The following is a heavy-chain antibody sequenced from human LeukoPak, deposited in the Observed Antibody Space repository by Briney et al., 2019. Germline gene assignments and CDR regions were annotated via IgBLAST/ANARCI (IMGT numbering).Heavy chain of an antibody. CDR3: ARSSQWLVGGIDP. CDR2: MHPSNGDT. D-gene: IGHD6-19*01. CDR1: GYTFTNYD. V-gene: IGHV1-8*01. Sequence: GASVKVSCKASGYTFTNYDINWVRQATGQGLEWMGWMHPSNGDTGYAQKFQGRVTMTTDTSTSTAYMELRSLRSDDTAVYYCARSSQWLVGGIDPWGQGTLVTVSS. J-gene: IGHJ5*02.